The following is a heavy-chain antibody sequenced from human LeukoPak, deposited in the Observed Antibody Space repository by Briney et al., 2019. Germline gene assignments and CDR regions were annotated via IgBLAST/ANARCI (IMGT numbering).Heavy chain of an antibody. J-gene: IGHJ5*02. V-gene: IGHV3-30-3*01. Sequence: GGSLRLSCAASGFTFSSYAMHWVRQAQGKGLEWVAVISYDGSNKYYADSVKGRFTISRDNSKNTLYLQMNSLRAEDTAVYYCARDSSGYVMPRNWFDPWGQGTLVTVSS. CDR1: GFTFSSYA. CDR2: ISYDGSNK. D-gene: IGHD5-12*01. CDR3: ARDSSGYVMPRNWFDP.